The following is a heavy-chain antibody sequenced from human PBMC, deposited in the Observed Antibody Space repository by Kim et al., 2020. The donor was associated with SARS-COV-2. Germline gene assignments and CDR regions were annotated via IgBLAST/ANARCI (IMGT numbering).Heavy chain of an antibody. Sequence: GGSLRLSCAASGFTFDNAWMTWVRQTPGQGLEWVGQIKSKTDGGTADYGAPVKGRITISRDDSKNTLYLQMNSLKTEDTAVYYCATSFGAKDWGQGTLVTVSS. CDR1: GFTFDNAW. J-gene: IGHJ4*02. CDR3: ATSFGAKD. CDR2: IKSKTDGGTA. D-gene: IGHD3-3*01. V-gene: IGHV3-15*01.